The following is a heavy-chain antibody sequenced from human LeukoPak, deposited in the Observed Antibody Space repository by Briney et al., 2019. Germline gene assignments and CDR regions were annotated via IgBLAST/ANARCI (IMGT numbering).Heavy chain of an antibody. V-gene: IGHV3-53*01. Sequence: GGSLRLSCAASGFTVSSNYMSWVRQAPGKGLEWVSVIYSGGSTYYADSVKGRFTISRDNSKNTLFLQMNSLRAEDTAMYYCARDPGYSYGLWYFDLWGRGTLLTVSS. CDR2: IYSGGST. J-gene: IGHJ2*01. CDR1: GFTVSSNY. CDR3: ARDPGYSYGLWYFDL. D-gene: IGHD5-18*01.